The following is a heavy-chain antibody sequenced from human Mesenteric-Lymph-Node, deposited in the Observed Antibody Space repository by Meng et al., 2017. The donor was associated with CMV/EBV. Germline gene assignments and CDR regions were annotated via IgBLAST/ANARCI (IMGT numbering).Heavy chain of an antibody. CDR1: GYTFTSYD. J-gene: IGHJ4*02. Sequence: ASVKVSCKASGYTFTSYDINWVRQATGQGLEWMGWMNPNSGNTGYAQKFQGRVTITRNTSISTAYMELSSLRSEDTAAYYCARVDYGDLTAFDYWGQGTLVTVSS. D-gene: IGHD4-17*01. CDR2: MNPNSGNT. V-gene: IGHV1-8*03. CDR3: ARVDYGDLTAFDY.